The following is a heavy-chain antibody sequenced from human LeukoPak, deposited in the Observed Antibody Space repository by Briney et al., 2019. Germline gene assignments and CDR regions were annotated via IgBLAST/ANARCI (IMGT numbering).Heavy chain of an antibody. CDR3: ARTRSAYYYYMDV. CDR2: ISSSGSTI. D-gene: IGHD6-6*01. Sequence: GGSLRLSCAASGFTFSDYYMSWIRQAPGKGLEWVSYISSSGSTIYYADSVKGRFTISRDNAKNSLYLQMNSLRAEDTAVYYCARTRSAYYYYMDVWGKGTTATVSS. CDR1: GFTFSDYY. J-gene: IGHJ6*03. V-gene: IGHV3-11*01.